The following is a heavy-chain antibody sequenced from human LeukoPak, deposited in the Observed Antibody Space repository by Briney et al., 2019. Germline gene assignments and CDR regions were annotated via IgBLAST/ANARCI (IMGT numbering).Heavy chain of an antibody. CDR2: IYYSGST. CDR1: GGSISSSSYY. J-gene: IGHJ4*02. V-gene: IGHV4-39*01. CDR3: ARRRPSHYFDY. Sequence: PSETLSLTCTVSGGSISSSSYYWGWIRQPPGKGREWIGSIYYSGSTYYNPSLKSRVTISVDTSKNQFSLKLSSVIAADTAVYYCARRRPSHYFDYWGQGTLVTVSS.